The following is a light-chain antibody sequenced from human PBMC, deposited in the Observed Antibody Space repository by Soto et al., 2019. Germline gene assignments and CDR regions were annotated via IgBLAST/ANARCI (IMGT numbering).Light chain of an antibody. CDR1: QSISNY. V-gene: IGKV1-39*01. CDR2: DAS. Sequence: DIQMTQSPSALSASVGDRVTITCRSSQSISNYLNWYQHKPGKAPNLLIFDASTLQRGVPSRFSGSGSGTDFTLTISSLQPEDFATYYCQQSYTFPTFGGGTKVEI. CDR3: QQSYTFPT. J-gene: IGKJ4*01.